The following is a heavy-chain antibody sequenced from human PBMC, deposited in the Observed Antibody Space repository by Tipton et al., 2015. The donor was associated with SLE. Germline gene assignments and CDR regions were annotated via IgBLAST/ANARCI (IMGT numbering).Heavy chain of an antibody. Sequence: SLRLSCAASGFTFSDYYMSWIRQAPGKGLEWVSYISSSSSYTNYADSVKGRFTISRDNAKNSLYLQMNSLRAEDTAVYYCARGGVAGDYFDYWGQGTLVTVSS. CDR3: ARGGVAGDYFDY. J-gene: IGHJ4*02. CDR2: ISSSSSYT. V-gene: IGHV3-11*05. CDR1: GFTFSDYY. D-gene: IGHD2-15*01.